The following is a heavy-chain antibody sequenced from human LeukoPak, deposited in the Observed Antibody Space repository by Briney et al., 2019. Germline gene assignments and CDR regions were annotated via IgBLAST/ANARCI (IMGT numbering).Heavy chain of an antibody. D-gene: IGHD3-10*01. CDR3: ARERHFREYYYGSGIDY. CDR2: ISYDGSNK. Sequence: SLRLSCAASGFTFSSYGMHWVRQAPGKGLEWVAVISYDGSNKYYADSVKGRFTISRDNSKNTLCLQMNSLRAEDTAVYYCARERHFREYYYGSGIDYWGQGTLVTVSS. CDR1: GFTFSSYG. V-gene: IGHV3-30*03. J-gene: IGHJ4*02.